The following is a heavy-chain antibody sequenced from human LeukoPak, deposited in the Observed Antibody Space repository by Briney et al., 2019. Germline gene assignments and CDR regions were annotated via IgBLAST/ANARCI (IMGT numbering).Heavy chain of an antibody. V-gene: IGHV3-30-3*01. D-gene: IGHD6-19*01. CDR2: ISYDGSNK. Sequence: PGGSLRLSCAASGFTFSSYAMHWVRQAPGKGLEWVAVISYDGSNKYYADSVKGRFTISRANSKNTLYLQMSSLRGEDTAIYYCAKGQRLVRGRFDYWGQGSLVTVSS. J-gene: IGHJ4*02. CDR3: AKGQRLVRGRFDY. CDR1: GFTFSSYA.